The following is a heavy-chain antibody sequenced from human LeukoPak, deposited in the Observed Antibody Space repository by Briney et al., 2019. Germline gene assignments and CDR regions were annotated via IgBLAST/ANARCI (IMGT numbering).Heavy chain of an antibody. CDR1: GGTFGSYT. Sequence: SVKVSCKASGGTFGSYTISWVRQAPGQGLEWMGRIIPILGIANYAQKFQGRVTITADKSTSTAYMELSSLRSEDTAVYYCARDNYYDSSGYYGYFDYWGQGTLVTVSS. CDR3: ARDNYYDSSGYYGYFDY. D-gene: IGHD3-22*01. CDR2: IIPILGIA. J-gene: IGHJ4*02. V-gene: IGHV1-69*04.